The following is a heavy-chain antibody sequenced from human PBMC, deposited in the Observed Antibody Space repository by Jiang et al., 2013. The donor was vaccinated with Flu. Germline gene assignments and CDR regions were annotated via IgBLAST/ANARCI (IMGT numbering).Heavy chain of an antibody. CDR2: IYYSGST. J-gene: IGHJ3*02. D-gene: IGHD1-26*01. CDR1: GGSISSSSYY. V-gene: IGHV4-39*01. CDR3: ARQWGRWEQGDAFDI. Sequence: PGLVKPSETLSLTCTVSGGSISSSSYYWGWIRQPPGKGLEWIGSIYYSGSTYYNPSLKSRVTISVDTSKNQFSLKLSSVTAADTAVYYCARQWGRWEQGDAFDIWGQGTMVTVSS.